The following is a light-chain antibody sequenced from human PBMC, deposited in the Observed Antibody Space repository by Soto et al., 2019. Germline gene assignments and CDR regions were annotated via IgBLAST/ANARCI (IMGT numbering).Light chain of an antibody. V-gene: IGLV1-47*01. J-gene: IGLJ1*01. CDR3: AAWDDGLSGYV. Sequence: QSVLTQPPSASGTPGQRVTISCSGTSSNIGSNYVYCYQQLPGTAPKLLIYRNNQRPSGVPDRFSGSKSGTSASLATSGLRSEDEADFYGAAWDDGLSGYVFGTGTKVTVL. CDR2: RNN. CDR1: SSNIGSNY.